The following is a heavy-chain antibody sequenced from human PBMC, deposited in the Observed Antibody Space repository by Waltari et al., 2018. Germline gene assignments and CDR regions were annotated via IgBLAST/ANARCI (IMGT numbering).Heavy chain of an antibody. J-gene: IGHJ5*02. CDR1: GYTFTSYD. Sequence: QVQLVQSGAEVKKPGASVKVSCKASGYTFTSYDINWVRQATGQGLEWMGWMNPNSVNTGYAQKFQGRVTITRNTSISTAYMELSSLRSEDTAVYYCARGSPYGSGSYSSWFDPWGQGTLVTVSS. V-gene: IGHV1-8*03. CDR3: ARGSPYGSGSYSSWFDP. D-gene: IGHD3-10*01. CDR2: MNPNSVNT.